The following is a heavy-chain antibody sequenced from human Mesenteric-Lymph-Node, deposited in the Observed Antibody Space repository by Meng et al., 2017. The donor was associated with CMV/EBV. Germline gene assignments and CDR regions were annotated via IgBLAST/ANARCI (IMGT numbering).Heavy chain of an antibody. V-gene: IGHV3-21*06. CDR1: GFHFSSFS. Sequence: GESLKISCAASGFHFSSFSMNWVRQAPGKGLEWVSSIGANSDFRHYADSVEGRFTISRDNAENSLYLEMNGLRAEDTAVYFCARDRRGTYNYYAMDIWGRGTTVTVSS. CDR2: IGANSDFR. J-gene: IGHJ6*02. CDR3: ARDRRGTYNYYAMDI. D-gene: IGHD1-14*01.